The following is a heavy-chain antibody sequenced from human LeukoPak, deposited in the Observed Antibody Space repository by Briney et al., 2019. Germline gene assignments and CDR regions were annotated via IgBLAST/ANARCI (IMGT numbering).Heavy chain of an antibody. Sequence: GGSLRLSCAASGFTFSSYYMSWVRQAPGKGLEWVSVIYSGGTTYNADSVRGRFTISRDNSKNMLYLQMNSLRVDDTAAYYCAREEWGYNYMDVWGKGTTVTVSS. J-gene: IGHJ6*03. D-gene: IGHD3-3*01. CDR2: IYSGGTT. CDR3: AREEWGYNYMDV. V-gene: IGHV3-53*01. CDR1: GFTFSSYY.